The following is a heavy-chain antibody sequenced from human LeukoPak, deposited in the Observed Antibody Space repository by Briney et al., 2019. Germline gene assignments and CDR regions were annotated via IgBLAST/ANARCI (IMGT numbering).Heavy chain of an antibody. Sequence: ASVKVSCKASGYTFTRYYMHWVRQGPGQGLEWMGWINPNSGGTNYAQKFQGRVTMTRDTSISTAYMELSRLRSDDTAVYYCARGDSYYYYGMDVWGQGTTVTVSS. CDR1: GYTFTRYY. CDR3: ARGDSYYYYGMDV. J-gene: IGHJ6*02. V-gene: IGHV1-2*02. CDR2: INPNSGGT.